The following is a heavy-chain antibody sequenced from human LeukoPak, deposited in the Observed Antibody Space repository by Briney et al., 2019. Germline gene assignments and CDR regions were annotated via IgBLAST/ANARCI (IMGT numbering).Heavy chain of an antibody. CDR2: INTDGSTT. Sequence: PGGSLRLSCAASGFTFSNYWMHWVRQAPGKGLVWVSRINTDGSTTNYADAVKGRFTISRDNAKNALYLRMNSLRAENTAVYYCASLKSDNWGRGTLVSVSS. CDR1: GFTFSNYW. J-gene: IGHJ4*02. V-gene: IGHV3-74*01. D-gene: IGHD2-21*01. CDR3: ASLKSDN.